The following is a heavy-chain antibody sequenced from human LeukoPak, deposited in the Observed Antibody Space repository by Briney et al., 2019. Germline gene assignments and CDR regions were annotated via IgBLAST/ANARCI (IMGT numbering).Heavy chain of an antibody. CDR1: GFTFSSYA. V-gene: IGHV3-48*01. CDR3: ARGSGRYARNDAFDL. D-gene: IGHD1-26*01. J-gene: IGHJ3*01. CDR2: ISDSSSHI. Sequence: GGSLRLSCAASGFTFSSYAMSWVRQAPGKGLEWGSYISDSSSHIYYAGSVRGRFTISRDNAKNSLYLQLNSLRVEDTAVYYCARGSGRYARNDAFDLRGQGTMVTVSS.